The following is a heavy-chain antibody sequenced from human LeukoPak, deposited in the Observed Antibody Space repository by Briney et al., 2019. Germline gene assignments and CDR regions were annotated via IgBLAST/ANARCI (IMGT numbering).Heavy chain of an antibody. CDR2: IYPGDSRT. CDR1: GYSFTSYW. V-gene: IGHV5-51*01. CDR3: ACREFTSTWSYP. Sequence: GESLKISCKGVGYSFTSYWIGWVRQMPGKGMEWMGVIYPGDSRTRYNPSFQGQVTTSVDKSISTAYLQWVSLKASDTAMYYCACREFTSTWSYPWGQGTLVTVSS. J-gene: IGHJ5*02. D-gene: IGHD3-10*01.